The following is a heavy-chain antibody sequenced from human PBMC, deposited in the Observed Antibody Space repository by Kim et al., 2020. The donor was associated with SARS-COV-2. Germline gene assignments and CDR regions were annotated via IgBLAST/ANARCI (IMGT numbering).Heavy chain of an antibody. J-gene: IGHJ5*02. V-gene: IGHV1-18*01. D-gene: IGHD6-13*01. Sequence: KLQGRVTMTTDTSTSTAYMELRSLRSDDTAVYYCAREGSSSWYSTFWFDPWGQGTLVTVSS. CDR3: AREGSSSWYSTFWFDP.